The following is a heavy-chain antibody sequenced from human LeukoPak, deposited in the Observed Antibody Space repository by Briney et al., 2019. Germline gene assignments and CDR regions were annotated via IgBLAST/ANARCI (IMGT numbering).Heavy chain of an antibody. CDR3: AREGFWSGYYYYYGMDV. Sequence: ASVKVSCKASGYTFTSYGISWVRQAPGQGLEWMGWISAYNGNTKYAQKLQGRVTMTTDTSTSTAYMELRGLRSDDTAVYYCAREGFWSGYYYYYGMDVWGQGTRSPSP. D-gene: IGHD3-3*01. CDR2: ISAYNGNT. J-gene: IGHJ6*02. CDR1: GYTFTSYG. V-gene: IGHV1-18*01.